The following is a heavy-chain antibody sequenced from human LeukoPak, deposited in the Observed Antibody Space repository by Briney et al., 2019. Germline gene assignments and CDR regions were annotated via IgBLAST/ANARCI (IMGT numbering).Heavy chain of an antibody. CDR2: VNAGNGNT. CDR1: GYTFAKYA. CDR3: AGGIVVQPSANWFDP. Sequence: ASVKVSCKASGYTFAKYAIHWVRQAPGQRLEWMGWVNAGNGNTRYSQRFQGGVTITRDTSANTAYMELSSLRFEDTAVYYCAGGIVVQPSANWFDPWGQGTPVTVSS. J-gene: IGHJ5*02. D-gene: IGHD2-2*01. V-gene: IGHV1-3*01.